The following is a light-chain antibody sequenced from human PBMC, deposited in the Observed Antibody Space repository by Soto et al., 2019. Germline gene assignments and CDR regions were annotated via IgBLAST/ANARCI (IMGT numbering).Light chain of an antibody. CDR2: SAS. CDR1: QSVANS. J-gene: IGKJ1*01. CDR3: QQYNNWWT. V-gene: IGKV3-15*01. Sequence: EIVMTQSPDTLSVSPGERATLSCRASQSVANSIAWYQQKPGQAPRLHIYSASTRATGIPARFSGSGSGTGFTLTISSLQSEDFAVYYCQQYNNWWTFGQGTKVDIK.